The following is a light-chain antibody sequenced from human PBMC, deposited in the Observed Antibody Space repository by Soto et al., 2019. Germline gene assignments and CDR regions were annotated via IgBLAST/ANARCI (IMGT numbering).Light chain of an antibody. CDR3: SSYTSSRTRV. Sequence: ALTQPASVSGSPGQSITISCTGTSSDVGGYNYVSWYQQHPGKAPKLMIYDVSNRPSGVSNRFSGSKSGNTASLTISGLQAEDEADYYCSSYTSSRTRVFGTGTKVTVL. J-gene: IGLJ1*01. CDR2: DVS. CDR1: SSDVGGYNY. V-gene: IGLV2-14*01.